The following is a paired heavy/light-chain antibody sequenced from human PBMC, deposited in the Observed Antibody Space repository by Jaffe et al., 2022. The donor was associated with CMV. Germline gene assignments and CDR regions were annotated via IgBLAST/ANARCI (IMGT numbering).Heavy chain of an antibody. CDR1: GGSISSYY. CDR2: IYYSGST. D-gene: IGHD2-15*01. J-gene: IGHJ3*02. Sequence: QVQLQESGPGLVKPSETLSLTCTVSGGSISSYYWSWIRQPPGKGLEWIGYIYYSGSTNYNPSLKSRVTISVDTSKNQFSLKLSSVTAADTAVYYCARLARDPPYCSGGSCYGGEVDAFDIWGQGTMVTVSS. V-gene: IGHV4-59*08. CDR3: ARLARDPPYCSGGSCYGGEVDAFDI.
Light chain of an antibody. CDR1: QSISSY. CDR2: AAS. V-gene: IGKV1-39*01. J-gene: IGKJ3*01. CDR3: QQSYSTGFT. Sequence: DIQMTQSPSSLSASVGDRVTITCRASQSISSYLNWYQQKPGKAPKLLIYAASSLQSGVPSRFSGSGSGTDFTLTISSLQPEDFATYYCQQSYSTGFTFGPGTKVDIK.